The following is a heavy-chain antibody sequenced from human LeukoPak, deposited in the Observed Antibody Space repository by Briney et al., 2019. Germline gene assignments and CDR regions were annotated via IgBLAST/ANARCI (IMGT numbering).Heavy chain of an antibody. D-gene: IGHD3-22*01. J-gene: IGHJ4*02. V-gene: IGHV5-51*01. Sequence: GESLKISCKGSGYSFTSYWIGWARQMPGKGLEWMGIIYPGDSDTRYSPSFQGQVTISADKSISTAYLQWSSLKASDTAMYYCARSSYYSDSSGYSTFFDYWGQGTLVTVSS. CDR1: GYSFTSYW. CDR3: ARSSYYSDSSGYSTFFDY. CDR2: IYPGDSDT.